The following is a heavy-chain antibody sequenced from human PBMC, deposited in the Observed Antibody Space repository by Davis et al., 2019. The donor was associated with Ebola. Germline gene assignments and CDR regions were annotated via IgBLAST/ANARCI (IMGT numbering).Heavy chain of an antibody. CDR3: ASGLVRGESYWYFDL. D-gene: IGHD6-6*01. CDR2: IIPILGIA. Sequence: SVKVSCKAAGGTFSSYAISWVRQAPGQGLEWMGGIIPILGIANYAQKFQGRVTITADESTSTAYMELSSLRSEDTAVYYCASGLVRGESYWYFDLWGRGTLVTVSS. CDR1: GGTFSSYA. V-gene: IGHV1-69*10. J-gene: IGHJ2*01.